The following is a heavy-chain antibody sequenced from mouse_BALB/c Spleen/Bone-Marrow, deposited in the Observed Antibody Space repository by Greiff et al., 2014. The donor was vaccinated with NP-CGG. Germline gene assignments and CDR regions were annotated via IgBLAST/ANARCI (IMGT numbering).Heavy chain of an antibody. V-gene: IGHV1-9*01. J-gene: IGHJ4*01. CDR2: ILPGSGTT. CDR1: GYTFSSYW. CDR3: ARDYRSDGTVDF. Sequence: QVQLQQSGAELMKPGASVKISCKATGYTFSSYWIEWVKQRPGHGLEWIGEILPGSGTTNYNENFKGKATFTADTSSNTAYMQPSSLTSENCAVYYCARDYRSDGTVDFWGQGTAVTVSS. D-gene: IGHD2-14*01.